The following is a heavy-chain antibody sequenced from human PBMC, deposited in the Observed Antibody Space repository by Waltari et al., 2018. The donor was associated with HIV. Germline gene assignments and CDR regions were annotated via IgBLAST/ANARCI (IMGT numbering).Heavy chain of an antibody. V-gene: IGHV3-23*01. Sequence: EVQLLESGGGLVQPGGSLRLSCAASGFTFSSYAMSWVRQAPGKGLEWVSAISGRGGSTYYADSVKGRFTISRDNSKNTLYLQMNSLRAEDTAVYYCAKDLQYYYDSSGYYHYWGQGTLVTVSS. D-gene: IGHD3-22*01. CDR3: AKDLQYYYDSSGYYHY. J-gene: IGHJ4*02. CDR1: GFTFSSYA. CDR2: ISGRGGST.